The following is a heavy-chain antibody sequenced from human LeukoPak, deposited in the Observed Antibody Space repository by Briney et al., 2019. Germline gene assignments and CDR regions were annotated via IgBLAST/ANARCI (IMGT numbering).Heavy chain of an antibody. Sequence: PGGSLRLSCAASGFTFNSYAMNWVRQAPGKGLEWVAVISYDGSKKYYADSVKGRFTISRDNSKNTLYLQLNSLRPEDTAVYYCARPLGAGYFDTSGHPDAFDVWGQGTTVTVSS. CDR2: ISYDGSKK. J-gene: IGHJ3*01. V-gene: IGHV3-30-3*01. D-gene: IGHD3-22*01. CDR1: GFTFNSYA. CDR3: ARPLGAGYFDTSGHPDAFDV.